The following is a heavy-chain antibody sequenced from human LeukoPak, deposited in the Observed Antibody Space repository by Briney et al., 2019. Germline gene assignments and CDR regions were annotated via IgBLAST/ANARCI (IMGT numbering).Heavy chain of an antibody. D-gene: IGHD6-19*01. V-gene: IGHV3-20*04. Sequence: PGGSLRLSWAASGFTFDDYGMSWVRQAPGKGLEWVSGINWNGGSTGYADSVKGRFTISRDNAKNSLYLQMNSLRAEDTALYYCARVKTIAVAGTVDYWGQGTLVTVSS. CDR2: INWNGGST. J-gene: IGHJ4*02. CDR3: ARVKTIAVAGTVDY. CDR1: GFTFDDYG.